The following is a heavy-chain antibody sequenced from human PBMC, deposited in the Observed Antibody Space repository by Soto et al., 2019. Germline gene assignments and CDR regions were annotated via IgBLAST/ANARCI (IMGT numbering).Heavy chain of an antibody. D-gene: IGHD3-10*01. CDR2: ISNSGDNT. V-gene: IGHV3-23*01. Sequence: PGGSLRLSCAASGFTLNSYALNWVRPAPGKGLEWVSLISNSGDNTYYAGSVKGRFTISRDNSKNMLYLQMNSLRVEDTAVYYCAKDKSAGTYYTSYFDYWGQGTLVTVSS. CDR1: GFTLNSYA. CDR3: AKDKSAGTYYTSYFDY. J-gene: IGHJ4*01.